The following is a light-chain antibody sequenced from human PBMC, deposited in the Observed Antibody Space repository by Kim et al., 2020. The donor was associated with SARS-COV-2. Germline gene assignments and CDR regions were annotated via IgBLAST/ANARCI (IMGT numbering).Light chain of an antibody. J-gene: IGKJ2*01. CDR2: KAS. V-gene: IGKV1-5*03. CDR3: QHYIHYPYT. Sequence: DIQMTQSPSTLSASVGDRVTITCRASQSIEDWLAWYQQKPGQAPNLLIYKASSLESGVPSRFSGSGSGTEFTLTISALQPDDFATYYCQHYIHYPYTFGQGTKVDSK. CDR1: QSIEDW.